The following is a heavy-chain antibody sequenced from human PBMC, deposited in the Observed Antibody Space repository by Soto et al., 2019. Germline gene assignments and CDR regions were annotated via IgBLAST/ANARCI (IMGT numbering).Heavy chain of an antibody. Sequence: SETLSLTCAVYGGSFSGYYWSWIRQPPGKGLEWIGEINHSGSTNYNQSLKSRVTISVDTSTNKFSLKLSSVTAAVTAVYYCARSGDPLYYYYYGMDVWGQGTTVTVSS. CDR2: INHSGST. CDR1: GGSFSGYY. V-gene: IGHV4-34*01. CDR3: ARSGDPLYYYYYGMDV. J-gene: IGHJ6*02. D-gene: IGHD7-27*01.